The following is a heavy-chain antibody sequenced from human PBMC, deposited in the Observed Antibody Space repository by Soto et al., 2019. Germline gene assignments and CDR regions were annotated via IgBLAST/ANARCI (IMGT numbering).Heavy chain of an antibody. V-gene: IGHV3-11*01. CDR3: ARDEAYCGGDCYSAIGLFDY. CDR1: GFTFGDYF. D-gene: IGHD2-21*02. Sequence: PGGSLRLSCAASGFTFGDYFMSWIRQARGQGLEWVSYISSSGSIIYYAESVEGRFTISRDNAKNSLYLQMNTLRAEDTAVYYCARDEAYCGGDCYSAIGLFDYWGQGTLVTVSS. J-gene: IGHJ4*02. CDR2: ISSSGSII.